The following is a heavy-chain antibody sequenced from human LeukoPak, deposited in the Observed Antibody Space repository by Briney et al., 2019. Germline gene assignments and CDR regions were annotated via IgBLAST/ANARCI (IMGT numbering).Heavy chain of an antibody. CDR2: ISGSGGST. D-gene: IGHD6-13*01. V-gene: IGHV3-23*01. CDR3: AKFGQQLVQYYSDD. J-gene: IGHJ4*02. CDR1: GFTFSSYG. Sequence: GGSLRLSCAASGFTFSSYGMSWVRQAPGKGLEWVAAISGSGGSTYYADSVKGRFTISRDNSKNTLYLQMNSLRAEDTAVYYCAKFGQQLVQYYSDDWGQGTLVTVYS.